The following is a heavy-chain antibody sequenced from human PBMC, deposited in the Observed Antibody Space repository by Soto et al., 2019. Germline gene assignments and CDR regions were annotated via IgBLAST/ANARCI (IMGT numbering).Heavy chain of an antibody. D-gene: IGHD1-26*01. CDR1: GYTFISHG. Sequence: QVQLVQSGAEVKKPGASVKVSCKTSGYTFISHGISWLRQAPGQGLEWMGWISAYSGHIKYAQKVQDRVTMTTDTATSTAYMELRSLRSDDTAVYYCAGESYSGSAQIDYWGQGTLVTVSS. CDR2: ISAYSGHI. V-gene: IGHV1-18*01. CDR3: AGESYSGSAQIDY. J-gene: IGHJ4*02.